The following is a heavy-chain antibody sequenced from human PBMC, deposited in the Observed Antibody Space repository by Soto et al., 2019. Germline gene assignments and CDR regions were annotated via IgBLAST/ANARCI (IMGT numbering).Heavy chain of an antibody. D-gene: IGHD3-10*01. V-gene: IGHV3-53*01. J-gene: IGHJ6*02. CDR3: ARDGSGSYYRYYYYYGMDV. Sequence: GGSLRLSCAASGFTVSSSYMSWVRQAPGKGLEWVSVIYSGGSTYYADSVKGRFTISRDNSKNTLYLQMNSLRAEDTAVYYCARDGSGSYYRYYYYYGMDVWGQGTTVTVSS. CDR1: GFTVSSSY. CDR2: IYSGGST.